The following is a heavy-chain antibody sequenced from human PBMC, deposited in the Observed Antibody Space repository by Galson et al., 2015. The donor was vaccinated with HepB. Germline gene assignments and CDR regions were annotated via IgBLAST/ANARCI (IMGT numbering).Heavy chain of an antibody. CDR1: GGSISSGGYY. D-gene: IGHD3-10*01. CDR2: IYYSGST. Sequence: TLSLTCTVSGGSISSGGYYWSWIRQHPGKGLEWIGYIYYSGSTYYNPSLKSRVTISVDTSKNQFSLKLSSVTAADTAVYYCARDRSLRPEYYYGSGSYYNSQMDVWGKGTTVTVSS. J-gene: IGHJ6*04. CDR3: ARDRSLRPEYYYGSGSYYNSQMDV. V-gene: IGHV4-31*03.